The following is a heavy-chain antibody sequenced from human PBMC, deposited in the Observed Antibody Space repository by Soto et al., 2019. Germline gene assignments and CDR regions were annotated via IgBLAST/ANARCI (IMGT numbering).Heavy chain of an antibody. CDR2: INHSGST. CDR3: ARQMESHCTNGVCYLSPFDY. D-gene: IGHD2-8*01. CDR1: GGSFSGYY. J-gene: IGHJ4*02. Sequence: QVQLQQWGAGLLKPSETLSLTCAVYGGSFSGYYWSWIRQPPGKGLEWIGEINHSGSTNYNPSLKSRVTISVDTSKNQFSLKLSSVTAADTAVYYCARQMESHCTNGVCYLSPFDYWGQGTLVTVSS. V-gene: IGHV4-34*01.